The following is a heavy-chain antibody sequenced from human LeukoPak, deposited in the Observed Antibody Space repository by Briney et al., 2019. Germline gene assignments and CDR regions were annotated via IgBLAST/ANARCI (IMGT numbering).Heavy chain of an antibody. Sequence: PSETLSLTCTVSGGSISSSSYYWGWIRQPPGKGLEWIGSIYYSGSTYYNPSLKSRVTISVDTSKNQFSLKLSSVTAADTAVYYCARDLEEGTAGSAAGTFDYWGQGTLVTVSS. CDR2: IYYSGST. CDR3: ARDLEEGTAGSAAGTFDY. D-gene: IGHD6-13*01. J-gene: IGHJ4*02. V-gene: IGHV4-39*07. CDR1: GGSISSSSYY.